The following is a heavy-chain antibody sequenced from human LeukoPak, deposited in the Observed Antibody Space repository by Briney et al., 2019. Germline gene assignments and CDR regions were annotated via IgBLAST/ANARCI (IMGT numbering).Heavy chain of an antibody. CDR3: ASSSYLLYFDY. J-gene: IGHJ4*02. CDR2: ISGSGGST. CDR1: GFTFSSYA. D-gene: IGHD2-21*01. V-gene: IGHV3-23*01. Sequence: GGSLRLSCAASGFTFSSYAMSWVRQAPGKGLEWVSSISGSGGSTYYADSVKGRFTISRDNSKNTLYLQMNSLRAEDTAVYYCASSSYLLYFDYWGQGTLVTVSS.